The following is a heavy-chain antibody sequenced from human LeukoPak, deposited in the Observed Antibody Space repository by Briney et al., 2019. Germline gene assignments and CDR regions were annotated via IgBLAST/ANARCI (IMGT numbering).Heavy chain of an antibody. V-gene: IGHV4-4*02. CDR3: ARSVEGYCSGGSCYYYYYYMDV. J-gene: IGHJ6*03. CDR1: GGSISSSNW. CDR2: IYHSGST. Sequence: PSETLSLTCAVSGGSISSSNWWSWVRQPPGKGLEWIGEIYHSGSTNYNPSLKSRVTISVDKSKNQFSLKLSSVTAADTAVYYCARSVEGYCSGGSCYYYYYYMDVWGKGTTVTVSS. D-gene: IGHD2-15*01.